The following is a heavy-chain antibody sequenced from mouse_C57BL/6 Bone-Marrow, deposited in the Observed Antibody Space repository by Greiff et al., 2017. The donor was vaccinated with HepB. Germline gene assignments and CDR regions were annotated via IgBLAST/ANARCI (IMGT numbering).Heavy chain of an antibody. V-gene: IGHV5-9*01. CDR1: GFTFSSYT. D-gene: IGHD2-4*01. J-gene: IGHJ4*01. CDR3: ASSVYYDDDEYAMDY. CDR2: ISGGGGNT. Sequence: EVQGVESGGGLVKPGGSLKLSCAASGFTFSSYTMSWVRQTPEKRLEWVATISGGGGNTYYPDSVKGRFTISRDNAKNTLYLQMSSLRSEDTALYYCASSVYYDDDEYAMDYWGQGTSGTVSS.